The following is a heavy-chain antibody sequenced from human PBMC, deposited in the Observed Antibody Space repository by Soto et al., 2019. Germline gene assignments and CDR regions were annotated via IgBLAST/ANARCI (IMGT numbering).Heavy chain of an antibody. CDR1: GFAFSTYW. J-gene: IGHJ3*02. V-gene: IGHV3-74*01. CDR2: LKGDGTSI. D-gene: IGHD6-19*01. CDR3: ARTTWLDYAFDI. Sequence: PGGSLRLSCAASGFAFSTYWMQWVRQAPGRGLVWVSRLKGDGTSITYTDSVKGRFTISRDNAKNTLYLQMNSLRAEDTAVYYCARTTWLDYAFDIWGQGTMVTVSS.